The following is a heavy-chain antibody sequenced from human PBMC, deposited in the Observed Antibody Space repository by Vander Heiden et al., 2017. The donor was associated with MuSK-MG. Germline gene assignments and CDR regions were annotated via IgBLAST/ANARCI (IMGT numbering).Heavy chain of an antibody. CDR2: ISAYNGDT. Sequence: GASVKVSCKASGDTFTSYGISWVRQAPGQGLEWMGWISAYNGDTNYAQKRQGRVTMTTDTSTSTAYMELRSLRYDDKAVYYCSRERYSSGWFYGFDICVQGTMVPVSS. J-gene: IGHJ3*02. CDR3: SRERYSSGWFYGFDI. CDR1: GDTFTSYG. V-gene: IGHV1-18*01. D-gene: IGHD6-19*01.